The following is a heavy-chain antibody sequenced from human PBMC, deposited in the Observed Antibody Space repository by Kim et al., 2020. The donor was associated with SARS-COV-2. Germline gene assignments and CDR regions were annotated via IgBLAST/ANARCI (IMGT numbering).Heavy chain of an antibody. V-gene: IGHV3-21*01. D-gene: IGHD6-13*01. J-gene: IGHJ4*02. CDR3: ARVAAAGTHPRDDY. Sequence: GGSLRLSCAASGFTFSSYSMNWVRQAPGKGLEWVSSISSSSSYIHYADSVKGRFTISRDNAKNSLYLQMNSLRAEDTAVYYCARVAAAGTHPRDDYWGQGTLVTVSS. CDR2: ISSSSSYI. CDR1: GFTFSSYS.